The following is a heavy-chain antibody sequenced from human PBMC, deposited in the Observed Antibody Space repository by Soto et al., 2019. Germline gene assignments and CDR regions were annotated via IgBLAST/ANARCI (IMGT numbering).Heavy chain of an antibody. CDR1: GFTFNSHW. Sequence: EVQLVESGGDLVHPGGSLRLSCAASGFTFNSHWMHWARQAPGKGLVWISRINSDGRTTNYTDSAKGRLTIYRDTAKNTVYVQINSPRAEDTAEYYCARAAKGAYYMDVWGKGTTVTVSS. J-gene: IGHJ6*03. CDR2: INSDGRTT. V-gene: IGHV3-74*01. D-gene: IGHD2-21*01. CDR3: ARAAKGAYYMDV.